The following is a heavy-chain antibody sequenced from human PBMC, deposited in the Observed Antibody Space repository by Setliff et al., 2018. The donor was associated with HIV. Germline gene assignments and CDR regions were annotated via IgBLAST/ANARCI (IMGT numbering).Heavy chain of an antibody. CDR2: MNPNSGNT. Sequence: ASVKVSCKASGYTFASYDINWVRQATGQGLEWMGWMNPNSGNTGYAQKFQGRVTMTRNTSISTAYMELSSLRSEDTAMYYCARRLRYCTSTSCPAAAFDIWGLGTTVTVSS. D-gene: IGHD2-2*01. V-gene: IGHV1-8*01. CDR3: ARRLRYCTSTSCPAAAFDI. J-gene: IGHJ3*02. CDR1: GYTFASYD.